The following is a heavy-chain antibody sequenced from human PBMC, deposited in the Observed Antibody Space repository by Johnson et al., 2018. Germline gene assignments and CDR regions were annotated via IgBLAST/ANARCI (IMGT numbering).Heavy chain of an antibody. CDR3: ARCDFLSSGSRDPWGGYYDDMDV. D-gene: IGHD6-13*01. V-gene: IGHV5-51*03. Sequence: VQLVESGAEVKKPGESLKIYCKGSGYSFTNYWIGWVRQMPGKGLEWMGIIYPGDSDTRYSPSFQGQVTISADKSRSTADLQWSSLKSSDTAMYYCARCDFLSSGSRDPWGGYYDDMDVWGKGTTVTVSS. CDR2: IYPGDSDT. J-gene: IGHJ6*03. CDR1: GYSFTNYW.